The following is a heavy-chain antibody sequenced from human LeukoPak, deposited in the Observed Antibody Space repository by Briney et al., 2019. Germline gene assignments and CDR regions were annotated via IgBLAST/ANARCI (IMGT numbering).Heavy chain of an antibody. CDR1: GFTFSSYG. CDR2: ISYDGSNK. D-gene: IGHD3-3*01. J-gene: IGHJ4*02. Sequence: PGRSLRLSCAASGFTFSSYGMHWVRQAPGKGLEWVVVISYDGSNKYYADSVKGRFTISRDNSNNTLYLQMNSLIAEDTAVYYCAKLYYDFWSGYSPLDYWGQGTLVTVSS. V-gene: IGHV3-30*18. CDR3: AKLYYDFWSGYSPLDY.